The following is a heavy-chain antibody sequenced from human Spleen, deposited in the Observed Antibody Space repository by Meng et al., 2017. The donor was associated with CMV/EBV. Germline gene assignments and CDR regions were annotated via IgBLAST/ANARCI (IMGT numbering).Heavy chain of an antibody. CDR2: IYTSGST. Sequence: SGSSLWHLSETWSLRFLSYGGSISCSSLSWIRPPGGKGVEWIGLIYTSGSTNYNPSLKSRVTMSVDTSKHQFSLKRSSVTAADTAVYYCARGWTWITGWFDPWGQGTLVTVSS. D-gene: IGHD3/OR15-3a*01. V-gene: IGHV4-4*07. CDR3: ARGWTWITGWFDP. CDR1: GGSISCSS. J-gene: IGHJ5*02.